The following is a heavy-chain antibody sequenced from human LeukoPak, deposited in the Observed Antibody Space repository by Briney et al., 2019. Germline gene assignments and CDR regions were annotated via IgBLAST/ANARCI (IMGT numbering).Heavy chain of an antibody. Sequence: GGSLRLSCGASGFTVSNNHMSWVRQAPGKGLEWASITYSDGTTYYADSVKGRFTISRDNSRNTLYVQMNSLRAEDTAVYFCARDRVEVTTSMLGGVKRTVTDYYGMDVWGQGTTVTVSS. CDR1: GFTVSNNH. CDR2: TYSDGTT. CDR3: ARDRVEVTTSMLGGVKRTVTDYYGMDV. D-gene: IGHD3-16*01. V-gene: IGHV3-53*01. J-gene: IGHJ6*02.